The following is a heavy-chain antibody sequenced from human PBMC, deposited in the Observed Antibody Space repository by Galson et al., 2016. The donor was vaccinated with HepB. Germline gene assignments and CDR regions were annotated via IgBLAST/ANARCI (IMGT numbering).Heavy chain of an antibody. J-gene: IGHJ6*02. V-gene: IGHV3-15*01. CDR2: IKSKTDGGSI. Sequence: SLRLSCAASGFTFTNAWMSWVRQAPGKGLEWVGRIKSKTDGGSIEYAAVVKGRFTISRDNAKNSLYLQMNSLRAEDTAVYYCARDGAGAMRKQLVYYYYYGMDVWGQGTTVTVSS. CDR3: ARDGAGAMRKQLVYYYYYGMDV. CDR1: GFTFTNAW. D-gene: IGHD6-13*01.